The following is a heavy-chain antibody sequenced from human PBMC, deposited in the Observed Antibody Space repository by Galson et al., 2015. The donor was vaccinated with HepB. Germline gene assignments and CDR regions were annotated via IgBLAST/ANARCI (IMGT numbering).Heavy chain of an antibody. J-gene: IGHJ6*02. CDR3: AKERVVVPAAYYYYYGMDV. CDR1: GFTFSSYG. D-gene: IGHD2-2*01. Sequence: SLRLSCAASGFTFSSYGMHWVRQAPGKGLEWVAVISYDGSNKYYADSVKGRFTISRDNSKNTLYLQMNSLRAEDTAVYYCAKERVVVPAAYYYYYGMDVWGQGTTVTVSS. CDR2: ISYDGSNK. V-gene: IGHV3-30*18.